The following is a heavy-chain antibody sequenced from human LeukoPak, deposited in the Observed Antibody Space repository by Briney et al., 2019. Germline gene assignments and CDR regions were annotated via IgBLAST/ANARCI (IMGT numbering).Heavy chain of an antibody. D-gene: IGHD3-9*01. CDR3: ARVYYDILTGPTP. Sequence: PSETLSLTCGVYGGSFSDYYWTWIRQPPGKGLEWIGEINHSGSTNYNPSLKSRVTISVDSSRNRFSLKLSSVTAADTAVYYCARVYYDILTGPTPWGQGTLVTVSS. CDR2: INHSGST. V-gene: IGHV4-34*01. J-gene: IGHJ4*02. CDR1: GGSFSDYY.